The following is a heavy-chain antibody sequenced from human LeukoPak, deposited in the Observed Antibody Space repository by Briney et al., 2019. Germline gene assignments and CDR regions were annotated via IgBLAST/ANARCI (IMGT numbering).Heavy chain of an antibody. CDR1: GGSISSYY. D-gene: IGHD2-2*01. V-gene: IGHV4-59*01. Sequence: PSETLSLTCTVSGGSISSYYWSWVRQPPGKGLEWIGYIYYSGSTNYNPSLKSRVTISVDTSKNQFSLKLSSVTAADTAVYYCARVYCSSTSCYGFDYWGQGTLVTVSS. J-gene: IGHJ4*02. CDR3: ARVYCSSTSCYGFDY. CDR2: IYYSGST.